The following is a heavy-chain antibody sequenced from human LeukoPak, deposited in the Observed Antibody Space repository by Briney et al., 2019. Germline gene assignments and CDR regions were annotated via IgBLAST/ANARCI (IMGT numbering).Heavy chain of an antibody. Sequence: GGSLRLSCAASGFTFSSYGMHWVRQAPGKGLEWVSAISGSGGSTYYTDSVKGRFTISRDNSKNTLYLQMNSLRAEDTALYYCAKDLPRTYYDSSGYSFDHWGQGTLVTVSS. CDR3: AKDLPRTYYDSSGYSFDH. J-gene: IGHJ4*02. V-gene: IGHV3-23*01. D-gene: IGHD3-22*01. CDR1: GFTFSSYG. CDR2: ISGSGGST.